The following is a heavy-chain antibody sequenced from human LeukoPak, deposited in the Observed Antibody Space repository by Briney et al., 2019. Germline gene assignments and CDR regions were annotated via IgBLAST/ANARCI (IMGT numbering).Heavy chain of an antibody. J-gene: IGHJ5*02. CDR2: IIPIFGTA. CDR3: ARDLSVAAYCGGDCYSWFDP. V-gene: IGHV1-69*13. CDR1: GGTFSSYA. Sequence: SVKVSCKASGGTFSSYAISWVRQAPGQGLEWMGGIIPIFGTANYGQKFQGRVTITADESTSTAYMELSSLRSEDTAVYYCARDLSVAAYCGGDCYSWFDPWGQGTLVTVSS. D-gene: IGHD2-21*02.